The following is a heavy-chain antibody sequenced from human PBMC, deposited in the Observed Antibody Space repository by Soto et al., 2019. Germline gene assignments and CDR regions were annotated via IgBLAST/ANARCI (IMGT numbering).Heavy chain of an antibody. CDR1: GGSLSGYY. D-gene: IGHD3-16*01. V-gene: IGHV4-34*01. CDR3: ARHGGYYFDY. CDR2: IXXXXXT. Sequence: SETLSLTCAVYGGSLSGYYWSWIRQPPGKGLXXIXXIXXXXXTXXXPSLESRVTISEDSSNNQFYLKLNSVTAADTAVYYCARHGGYYFDYWGQGAPVTVSS. J-gene: IGHJ4*02.